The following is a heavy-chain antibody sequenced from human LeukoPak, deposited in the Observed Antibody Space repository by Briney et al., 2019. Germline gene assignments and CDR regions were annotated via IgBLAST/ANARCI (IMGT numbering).Heavy chain of an antibody. CDR1: GYSFTSYW. CDR3: ARLSSLNWFDP. CDR2: IDPSDSYT. V-gene: IGHV5-10-1*01. Sequence: GESLKISCKASGYSFTSYWITWVRQMPGKGLERMGRIDPSDSYTKYSPSFQGHVTISVDKSISTAYLQWSSLKASDTAMYYCARLSSLNWFDPWGQGTLVTVSS. J-gene: IGHJ5*02.